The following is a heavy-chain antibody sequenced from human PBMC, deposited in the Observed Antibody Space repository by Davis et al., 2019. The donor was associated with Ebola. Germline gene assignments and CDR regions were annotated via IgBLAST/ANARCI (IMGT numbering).Heavy chain of an antibody. CDR2: LSGSGDST. CDR3: AKPLGTPTTSFDY. Sequence: GESLKISCAASGFTFSNYAMNWVRQAPGKGLEWVSALSGSGDSTYYADSVKGRFTISRDNSKNRLYLEMNSLRVDDTAVYYCAKPLGTPTTSFDYWGQGTLVTVSS. J-gene: IGHJ4*02. D-gene: IGHD1-14*01. CDR1: GFTFSNYA. V-gene: IGHV3-23*01.